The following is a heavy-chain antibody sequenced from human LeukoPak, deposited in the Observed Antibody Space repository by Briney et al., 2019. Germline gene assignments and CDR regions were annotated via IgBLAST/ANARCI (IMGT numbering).Heavy chain of an antibody. CDR3: ARRPGIAAAGIDY. J-gene: IGHJ4*02. CDR2: IRYDGSNK. CDR1: GFTFSSYG. D-gene: IGHD6-13*01. V-gene: IGHV3-30*02. Sequence: PGGSLRLSCAASGFTFSSYGMHWVRQAPGKGLEWVAFIRYDGSNKYYADSVKGRFTISRDNSKNTLYLQMNSLRAEDTAVYYCARRPGIAAAGIDYWGQGTLVTVSS.